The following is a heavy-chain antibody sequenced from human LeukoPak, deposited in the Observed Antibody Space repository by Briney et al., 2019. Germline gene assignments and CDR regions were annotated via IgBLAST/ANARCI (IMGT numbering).Heavy chain of an antibody. J-gene: IGHJ4*02. Sequence: GGSLRLSCAASGFTFSSYSMNWVRQAPGKGLEWVSYISSSSSTIYYADSVKGRFTISRDNAKNSLYLQMNSLRAEDTAVYYCARDRMVRGVMFDYWGQGTLVTVSS. D-gene: IGHD3-10*01. V-gene: IGHV3-48*04. CDR3: ARDRMVRGVMFDY. CDR1: GFTFSSYS. CDR2: ISSSSSTI.